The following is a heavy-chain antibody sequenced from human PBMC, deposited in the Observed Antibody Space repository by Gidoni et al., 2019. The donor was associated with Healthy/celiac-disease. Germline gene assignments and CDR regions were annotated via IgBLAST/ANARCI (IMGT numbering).Heavy chain of an antibody. D-gene: IGHD3-22*01. J-gene: IGHJ4*02. CDR1: GGSVSSGSYY. CDR3: ASVLYDSSGYGIDY. V-gene: IGHV4-61*01. Sequence: QVQLQESGPGLVKPSETLSLTCTVSGGSVSSGSYYWSWIRQPPGKGLEWIGYIYYSGSTNYNPSLKSRVTISVDTSKNQFSLKLSSVTAADTAVYYCASVLYDSSGYGIDYWGQGTLVTVSS. CDR2: IYYSGST.